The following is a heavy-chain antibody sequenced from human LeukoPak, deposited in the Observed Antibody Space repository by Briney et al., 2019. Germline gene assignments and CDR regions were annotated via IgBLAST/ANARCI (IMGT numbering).Heavy chain of an antibody. CDR2: INRDGSSA. J-gene: IGHJ4*02. V-gene: IGHV3-74*01. Sequence: GGSLRLSCAASGFTLSGFWMHWIRQAPGKGLMWLSRINRDGSSADYADSVKGRFTIPRDNARSTLDLQMNSLRVEDTAVYYCARVDSNGWALEYWGQGTLVTVSS. CDR3: ARVDSNGWALEY. D-gene: IGHD3-22*01. CDR1: GFTLSGFW.